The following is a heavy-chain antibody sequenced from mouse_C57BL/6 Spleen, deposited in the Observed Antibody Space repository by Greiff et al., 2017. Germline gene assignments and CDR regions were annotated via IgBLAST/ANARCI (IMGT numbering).Heavy chain of an antibody. J-gene: IGHJ4*01. CDR2: INPYNGGT. CDR1: GYTFTDYY. Sequence: EVQLQQSGPVLVKPGASVKMSCKASGYTFTDYYMNWVKQSHGKSLEWIGVINPYNGGTSYNQKLKGKATLTVDTSSSTAYMELTSLTSEDSAVYYCARGGTYYSNYVRAMDYWGQGTSVTVSS. CDR3: ARGGTYYSNYVRAMDY. V-gene: IGHV1-19*01. D-gene: IGHD2-5*01.